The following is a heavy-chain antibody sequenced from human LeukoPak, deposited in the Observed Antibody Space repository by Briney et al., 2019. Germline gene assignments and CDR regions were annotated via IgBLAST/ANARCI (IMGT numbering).Heavy chain of an antibody. CDR1: GYTFTSYD. J-gene: IGHJ4*02. CDR2: MSPNSGNT. V-gene: IGHV1-8*03. D-gene: IGHD4-17*01. Sequence: ASVKVSCKASGYTFTSYDINWVRQATGQGLEWMGWMSPNSGNTGYAQEFQGRVTITRNTSISTAYMELSSLRSEDTAVYYCARTKYGDYALANWGQGTLVTVSS. CDR3: ARTKYGDYALAN.